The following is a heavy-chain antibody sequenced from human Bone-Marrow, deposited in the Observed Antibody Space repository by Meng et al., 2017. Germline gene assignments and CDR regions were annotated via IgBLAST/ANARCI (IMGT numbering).Heavy chain of an antibody. J-gene: IGHJ4*02. Sequence: GESLKISCAAPGFKFDDHGMSWVRQAPGKGLEWVSGINWNGGSTGYVDSVKGRFTISRDNAKNSLYLQMNSLRAEDTAFYYCARDITAYCSGPTCFANYFDYWGQGTLVTVSS. D-gene: IGHD2-2*01. CDR1: GFKFDDHG. CDR2: INWNGGST. CDR3: ARDITAYCSGPTCFANYFDY. V-gene: IGHV3-20*04.